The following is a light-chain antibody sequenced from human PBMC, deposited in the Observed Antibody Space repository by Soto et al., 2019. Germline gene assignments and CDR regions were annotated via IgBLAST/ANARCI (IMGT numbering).Light chain of an antibody. Sequence: DTQMTQSPSTLSGSVGDRVTITCRASQTISSWLAWYQQKPWKAPKLLIYKASTLKSGVPSRFSGSGSGTEFTLTITSLQPDDFATYYCQQYHTSWTFGQGTKVDI. CDR1: QTISSW. J-gene: IGKJ1*01. CDR3: QQYHTSWT. V-gene: IGKV1-5*03. CDR2: KAS.